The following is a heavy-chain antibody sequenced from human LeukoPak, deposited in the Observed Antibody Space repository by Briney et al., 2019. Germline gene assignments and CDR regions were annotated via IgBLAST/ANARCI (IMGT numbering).Heavy chain of an antibody. CDR2: TYYRSKWYN. J-gene: IGHJ5*02. V-gene: IGHV6-1*01. CDR1: GDSVSSNSAA. Sequence: SQTLSLTCAISGDSVSSNSAAWNWIRQSPSRGLEWLGRTYYRSKWYNDYAVSVKSRITINPDTSKNLFSLQLNSVTPEDTAVYYCARGFSSSWYTLANNWFDPWGQGTLVTVSS. CDR3: ARGFSSSWYTLANNWFDP. D-gene: IGHD6-13*01.